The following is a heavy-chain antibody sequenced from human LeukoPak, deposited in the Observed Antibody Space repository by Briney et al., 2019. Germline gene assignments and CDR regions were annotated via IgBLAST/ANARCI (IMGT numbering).Heavy chain of an antibody. CDR2: IRSKTYGKTT. CDR1: GFMFGDHA. CDR3: TRFVPYLDY. D-gene: IGHD3-16*01. J-gene: IGHJ4*02. Sequence: PGGSLRLSCTASGFMFGDHAMSWVRQAPGKGLEWVGFIRSKTYGKTTEYAASVKGRFTISRDDSKNIAYLQMNSLKTEDTAIYYCTRFVPYLDYCGQGTLVTVSS. V-gene: IGHV3-49*04.